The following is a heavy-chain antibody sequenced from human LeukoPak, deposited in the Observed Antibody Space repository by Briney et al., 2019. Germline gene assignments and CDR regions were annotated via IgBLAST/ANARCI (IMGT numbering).Heavy chain of an antibody. D-gene: IGHD2-21*01. V-gene: IGHV3-23*01. Sequence: PGGSLRLSCAGSGFTFSNYAMSWVRQAPGKGLEWVSAISGSGGSTYYADSVKGRFTISRDNSKNTLYLQMNSLRAEDTAVYYCAKGGENYYYYYMDVWGKGTTVTVSS. CDR3: AKGGENYYYYYMDV. CDR1: GFTFSNYA. J-gene: IGHJ6*03. CDR2: ISGSGGST.